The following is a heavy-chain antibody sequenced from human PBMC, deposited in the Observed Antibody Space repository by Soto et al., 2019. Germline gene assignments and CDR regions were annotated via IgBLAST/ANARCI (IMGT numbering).Heavy chain of an antibody. Sequence: PSETLSLTCDVSGGSVSRGSHYWTWIRQPPGKGLEWIGYIYSSGSTNYNPSLESRVTISVDTSKTQFSLRLTSVTAADTAVYYCARGKLGLDLWGQGTLVTVSS. CDR2: IYSSGST. J-gene: IGHJ5*02. CDR1: GGSVSRGSHY. V-gene: IGHV4-61*01. CDR3: ARGKLGLDL. D-gene: IGHD3-16*01.